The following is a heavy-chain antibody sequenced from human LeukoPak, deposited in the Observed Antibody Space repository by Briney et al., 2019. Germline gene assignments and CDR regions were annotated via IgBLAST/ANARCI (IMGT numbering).Heavy chain of an antibody. CDR2: IYYSGST. CDR1: GGSISSYY. Sequence: PSETLSLTCTVSGGSISSYYWGWIRQPPGKGLEWIGYIYYSGSTNYNPSLKSRVTISVDTSKNQFSLKLSSVTAADTAVYYCARVGDCGGDCYSKYFDYWGQGTLVTVSS. V-gene: IGHV4-59*01. D-gene: IGHD2-21*02. CDR3: ARVGDCGGDCYSKYFDY. J-gene: IGHJ4*02.